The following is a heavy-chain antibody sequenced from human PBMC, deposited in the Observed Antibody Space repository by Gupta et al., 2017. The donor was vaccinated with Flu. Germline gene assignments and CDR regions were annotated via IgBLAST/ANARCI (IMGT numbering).Heavy chain of an antibody. CDR3: AKDADSSDWSAGYFDL. D-gene: IGHD6-19*01. V-gene: IGHV3-9*01. CDR2: ISWNSGNI. Sequence: AMHWVRQAPGKGLEGVAGISWNSGNIGYADSGKGRVTISRDNEKNSRDLQINSMRAEETAVYYCAKDADSSDWSAGYFDLWGRGTLVIVSS. CDR1: A. J-gene: IGHJ2*01.